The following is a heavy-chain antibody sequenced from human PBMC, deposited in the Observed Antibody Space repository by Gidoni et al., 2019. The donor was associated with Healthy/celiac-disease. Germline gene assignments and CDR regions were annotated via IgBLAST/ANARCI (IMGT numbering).Heavy chain of an antibody. J-gene: IGHJ3*02. D-gene: IGHD3-22*01. Sequence: EVQLVESGGGLVQPGRSLRLSCAASGFPFVYYVLHWVRQAPGKGLEGVAGSSWNSGSIGYADSVKGRFTIARDKAKNSLYLQMNSMRAEDTALYYCAKDWYYDDSSGHQGHAFDIGGQGTMVTVSS. CDR1: GFPFVYYV. CDR3: AKDWYYDDSSGHQGHAFDI. V-gene: IGHV3-9*01. CDR2: SSWNSGSI.